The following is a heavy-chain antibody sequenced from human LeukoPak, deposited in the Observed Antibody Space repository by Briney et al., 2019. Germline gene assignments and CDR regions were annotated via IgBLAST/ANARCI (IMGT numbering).Heavy chain of an antibody. Sequence: SETLSLTCAVNGGSFSDHYGSWIRQPPGKGLEWVGEINHRGTTNHNPSLKSRLTMSLDTARSQVSLKLTSVTAGDTAVYYCAKGGSLHYDFLTGYWMTPDDVFDVWGQGTMVTVSS. CDR1: GGSFSDHY. J-gene: IGHJ3*01. D-gene: IGHD3-9*01. CDR3: AKGGSLHYDFLTGYWMTPDDVFDV. V-gene: IGHV4-34*01. CDR2: INHRGTT.